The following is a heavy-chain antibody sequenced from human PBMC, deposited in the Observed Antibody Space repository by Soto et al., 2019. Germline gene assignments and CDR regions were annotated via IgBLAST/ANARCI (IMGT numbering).Heavy chain of an antibody. V-gene: IGHV1-18*01. J-gene: IGHJ6*02. CDR1: GYTFTSYG. CDR2: ISAYNGNT. Sequence: QVQLVQSGAEVKKPGASVKVSCKASGYTFTSYGISWVRQAPGQGLEWMGWISAYNGNTKYAQQLQGRVTMTTATSTSTAYMELRSVRSDDTAVYFCARRAPPMDVWGQGTTVTVSS. CDR3: ARRAPPMDV.